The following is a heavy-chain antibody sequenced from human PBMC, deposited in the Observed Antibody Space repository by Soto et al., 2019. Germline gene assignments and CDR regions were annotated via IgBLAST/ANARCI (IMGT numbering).Heavy chain of an antibody. CDR3: EVTTGY. Sequence: ASVKVSCKTSGYTFTDYDINWVRQAAGQGLEYMGWMSPDSGNTGYSRQFQGRVTMTSNTSTSTAYMELSSLTSEDTAVYYCEVTTGYWGQGTMVTVSS. J-gene: IGHJ4*02. D-gene: IGHD1-1*01. V-gene: IGHV1-8*02. CDR2: MSPDSGNT. CDR1: GYTFTDYD.